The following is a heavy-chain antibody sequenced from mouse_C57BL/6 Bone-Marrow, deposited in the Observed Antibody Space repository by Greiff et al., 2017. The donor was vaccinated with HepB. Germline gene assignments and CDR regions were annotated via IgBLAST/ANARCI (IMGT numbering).Heavy chain of an antibody. J-gene: IGHJ2*01. CDR3: TSITTVVFDY. V-gene: IGHV1-15*01. Sequence: VQLVESGAELVRPGASVTLSCKASGYTFTDYEMHWVKQTPVHGLEWIGAIDPETGGTAYNQKFKGKAILTADKSSSTAYMELRSLTSEDSAVYYCTSITTVVFDYWGQGTTLTVSS. D-gene: IGHD1-1*01. CDR2: IDPETGGT. CDR1: GYTFTDYE.